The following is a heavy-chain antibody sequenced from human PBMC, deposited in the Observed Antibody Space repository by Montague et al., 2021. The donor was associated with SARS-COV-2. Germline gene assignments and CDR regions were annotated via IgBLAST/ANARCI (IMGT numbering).Heavy chain of an antibody. D-gene: IGHD6-19*01. CDR2: IYHSGST. CDR3: ARTGYSSGWHSFDY. V-gene: IGHV4-4*02. Sequence: SETLSLTCAVSGGSISSSNWWSWVRQPPGKGLEWIGEIYHSGSTNYNPSLKSRVIISVDKSKNQFSLKLSSVTAADTAVYYRARTGYSSGWHSFDYWGQGTLVTVSS. CDR1: GGSISSSNW. J-gene: IGHJ4*02.